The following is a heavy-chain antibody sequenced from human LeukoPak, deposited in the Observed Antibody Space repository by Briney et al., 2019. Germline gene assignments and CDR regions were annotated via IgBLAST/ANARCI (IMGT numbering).Heavy chain of an antibody. V-gene: IGHV3-33*01. CDR2: IFYDGSKK. D-gene: IGHD3-16*01. CDR1: GFTFRNYG. J-gene: IGHJ4*02. CDR3: ARSLGETTFDW. Sequence: GGSLRLSCVASGFTFRNYGMHWIRQAPGKGLEWVSVIFYDGSKKYYADFVKGRFTISRDNSKNVVYLQMDSLRAEDTAFYYCARSLGETTFDWWGQGTLVAVPS.